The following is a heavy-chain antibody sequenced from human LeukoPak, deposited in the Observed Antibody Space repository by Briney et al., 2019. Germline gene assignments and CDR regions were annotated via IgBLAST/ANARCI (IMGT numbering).Heavy chain of an antibody. V-gene: IGHV3-33*07. D-gene: IGHD5-18*01. J-gene: IGHJ4*02. CDR3: ARGASGYSYGVYARDFDY. CDR2: IWYDGSNK. CDR1: GFTFSSYG. Sequence: PGGSLRLSCAASGFTFSSYGMYWVRQAPGKGLEWVAVIWYDGSNKYYADSVKGRFTISRDNSKNTLYLQMNSLRAEDTAVHYCARGASGYSYGVYARDFDYWGQGTLVTVSS.